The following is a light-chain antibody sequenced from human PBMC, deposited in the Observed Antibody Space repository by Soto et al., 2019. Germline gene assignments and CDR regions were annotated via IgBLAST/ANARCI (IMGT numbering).Light chain of an antibody. Sequence: DIQLTQSPSFLSASVRDRVTITCRASQGISSYLAWYQQEPGKAPKLLIYAASTLQSGVPSRFSGSGSGTEFTLTISSLQPEDFATYYCQQLDTYPLTFGQGTRLEIK. CDR1: QGISSY. V-gene: IGKV1-9*01. CDR2: AAS. CDR3: QQLDTYPLT. J-gene: IGKJ5*01.